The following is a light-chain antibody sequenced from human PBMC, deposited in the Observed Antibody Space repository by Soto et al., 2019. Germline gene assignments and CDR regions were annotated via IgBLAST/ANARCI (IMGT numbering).Light chain of an antibody. V-gene: IGLV1-47*01. CDR3: AAWDDSLSGPL. CDR1: SSNIGTNY. CDR2: SND. J-gene: IGLJ2*01. Sequence: QSVLTQSPSASGTPGQRVIISCSGTSSNIGTNYVYWYQQLPGTAPKVLIYSNDKRPSGVPNRFSGSKSGTSASLAISGLRSEDEADYYCAAWDDSLSGPLFGGGTKGTVL.